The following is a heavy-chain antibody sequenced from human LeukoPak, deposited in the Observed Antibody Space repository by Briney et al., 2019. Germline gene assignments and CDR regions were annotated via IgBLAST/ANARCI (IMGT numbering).Heavy chain of an antibody. CDR1: GFTFTSYA. CDR2: FSVSVDTT. V-gene: IGHV3-23*01. CDR3: AKATLPTCGGARCYYFDN. J-gene: IGHJ4*02. D-gene: IGHD2-15*01. Sequence: GRSLRLSCAASGFTFTSYAMSWVRQTPGKGLEWVSTFSVSVDTTYYADSVKGRFTISRDNSKNTLDLQMNSLGAEDTAVYYCAKATLPTCGGARCYYFDNWGQGTLV.